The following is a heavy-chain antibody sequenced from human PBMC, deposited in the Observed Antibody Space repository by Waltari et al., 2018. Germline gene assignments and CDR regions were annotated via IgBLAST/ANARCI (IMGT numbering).Heavy chain of an antibody. V-gene: IGHV7-4-1*02. J-gene: IGHJ3*02. CDR1: GYTLTNYA. CDR2: ITTNTGNP. Sequence: QVQLVQSGSELMKPGASVKVSCKASGYTLTNYAIKWVRQAPGQGLEWMGWITTNTGNPMYAQDCTGRCVFSLDTSVSTAYLQISSLKAEDTAVYYCAKSISHDAFDIWGQGTMVTVSS. D-gene: IGHD2-21*01. CDR3: AKSISHDAFDI.